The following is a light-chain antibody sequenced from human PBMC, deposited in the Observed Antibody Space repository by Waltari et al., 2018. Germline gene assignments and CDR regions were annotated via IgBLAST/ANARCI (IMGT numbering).Light chain of an antibody. J-gene: IGLJ2*01. CDR3: QTWDSGTVL. V-gene: IGLV3-1*01. CDR1: KLGDKY. CDR2: QDN. Sequence: SYELIPPASLSVSPGQTASIPCSGAKLGDKYPGWFQQKPGQSPILVIYQDNKRPAGIPERFSGSNSGDTSTLTISGTQPMDEADEDCQTWDSGTVLFGGGTELTVL.